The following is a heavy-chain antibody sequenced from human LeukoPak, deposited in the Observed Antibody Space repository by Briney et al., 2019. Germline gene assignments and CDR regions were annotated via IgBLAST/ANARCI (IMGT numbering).Heavy chain of an antibody. Sequence: EASVKVSCKASGYTFTDYYLDWVRQAPGQGLEWMGWINPNSGGTNYAQQFQGRVTMSRDTSNSTAYMELSRLRSDDTAVYYCARDGPRGDVDRWARGTVLTVSS. V-gene: IGHV1-2*02. CDR1: GYTFTDYY. CDR3: ARDGPRGDVDR. D-gene: IGHD3-10*01. J-gene: IGHJ5*02. CDR2: INPNSGGT.